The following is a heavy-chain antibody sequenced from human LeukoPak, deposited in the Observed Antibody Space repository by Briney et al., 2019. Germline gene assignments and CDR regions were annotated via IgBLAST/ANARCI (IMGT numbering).Heavy chain of an antibody. CDR1: GYTFTGYY. D-gene: IGHD6-13*01. J-gene: IGHJ3*02. V-gene: IGHV1-2*02. Sequence: GASVKVSCKASGYTFTGYYMHWVRQAPGQGLEWMGWINPNSGGTNYAQKFQGRVTMTRDTSISTAYMELSRLRSDDTAVYYCARAGKYSSSWIDDAFDIWGQGTMVTVSS. CDR2: INPNSGGT. CDR3: ARAGKYSSSWIDDAFDI.